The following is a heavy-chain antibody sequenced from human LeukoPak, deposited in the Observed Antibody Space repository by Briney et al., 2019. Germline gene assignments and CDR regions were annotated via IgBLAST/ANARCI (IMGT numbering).Heavy chain of an antibody. CDR1: SGSVRSNYYS. J-gene: IGHJ5*02. Sequence: SETLSLTCSVSSGSVRSNYYSWAWIRQAPGKGLEWVGGLDDGGNTYYNPSLKSRLTMSVDTSKYHFSLNLKSVAAADTSVYYCARRLRIGAAEWFDPWGQGIMVTVSS. V-gene: IGHV4-39*02. CDR3: ARRLRIGAAEWFDP. CDR2: LDDGGNT. D-gene: IGHD2-15*01.